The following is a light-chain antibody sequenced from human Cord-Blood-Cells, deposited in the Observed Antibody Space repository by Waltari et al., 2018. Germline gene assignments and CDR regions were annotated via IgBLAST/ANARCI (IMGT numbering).Light chain of an antibody. CDR1: QSVLYSSNNKNY. Sequence: DIVMTQSPDSLAVSLGERATINCKSSQSVLYSSNNKNYLAWSQQEPGQPPKLLIYWASTRESGVPDRFSGSGSGTDFTLTISSLQAEDVAVYYCQQYYSTPYTFGQGTKLEIK. CDR2: WAS. J-gene: IGKJ2*01. CDR3: QQYYSTPYT. V-gene: IGKV4-1*01.